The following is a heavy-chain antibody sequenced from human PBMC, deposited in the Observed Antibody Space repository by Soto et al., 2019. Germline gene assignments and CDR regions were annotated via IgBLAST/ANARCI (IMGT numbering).Heavy chain of an antibody. D-gene: IGHD3-9*01. V-gene: IGHV1-24*01. CDR3: ATSLLTGYYTDYYYYGLDV. J-gene: IGHJ6*02. Sequence: QVQLVQSGAEVKKPGASVKVSCKVSGYTLTELSMHWVRQAPGKGLEWMGGFDPEDGETIYAQKFQDRVTMTEDTSTDTAYMELSSLRSEDTAVYYCATSLLTGYYTDYYYYGLDVWGQGTTVTVSS. CDR1: GYTLTELS. CDR2: FDPEDGET.